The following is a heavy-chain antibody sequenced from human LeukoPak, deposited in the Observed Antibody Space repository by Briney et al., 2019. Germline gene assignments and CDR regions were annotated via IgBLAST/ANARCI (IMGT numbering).Heavy chain of an antibody. Sequence: GGSLRLSCVASGFTFSSYAMSWVRQAPGKGLEWVSAISGSGGSTYYADSVKGRFTISRDNAKNSLYLQMNSLRAEDTAVYYCARSQGRRDYDHVWGRYYFDYWGQGTLVTVSS. V-gene: IGHV3-23*01. J-gene: IGHJ4*02. CDR2: ISGSGGST. D-gene: IGHD3-16*01. CDR1: GFTFSSYA. CDR3: ARSQGRRDYDHVWGRYYFDY.